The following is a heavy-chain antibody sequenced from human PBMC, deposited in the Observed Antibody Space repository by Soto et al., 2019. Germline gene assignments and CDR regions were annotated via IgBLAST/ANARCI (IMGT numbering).Heavy chain of an antibody. CDR3: ARSIAAATYYYYGMDV. CDR2: IIPIFGTA. J-gene: IGHJ6*02. Sequence: SVRVSCKASGGTFSSYAISWVRQAPGQGLEWMGGIIPIFGTANYAQKFQGRVTITADKSTSTAYMELSSLRSEDTAVYYCARSIAAATYYYYGMDVWGQGTTVTVSS. D-gene: IGHD6-13*01. CDR1: GGTFSSYA. V-gene: IGHV1-69*06.